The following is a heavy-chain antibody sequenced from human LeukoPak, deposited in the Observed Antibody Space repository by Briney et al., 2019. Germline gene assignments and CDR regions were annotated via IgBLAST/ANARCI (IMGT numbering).Heavy chain of an antibody. CDR3: ARDYGGNSGRDY. CDR1: GYTFTSYG. D-gene: IGHD4-23*01. V-gene: IGHV1-18*01. J-gene: IGHJ4*02. CDR2: ISTYNGNT. Sequence: ASVKVSCKASGYTFTSYGISWVRQAPGQGLEWMGWISTYNGNTNYAQKLQGRVTMTTDTSTSTAYMELSSLRSEDTAVYYCARDYGGNSGRDYWGQGTLVTVSS.